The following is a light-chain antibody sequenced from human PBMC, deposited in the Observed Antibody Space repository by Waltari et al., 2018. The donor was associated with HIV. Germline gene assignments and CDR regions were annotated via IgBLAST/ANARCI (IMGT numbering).Light chain of an antibody. J-gene: IGKJ1*01. CDR1: QTISSY. V-gene: IGKV1-39*01. CDR2: TAS. Sequence: IQMTQSPSSLSASVGDRVTITCRATQTISSYLNWYQQRPGKAPNLLIFTASTLQSGVPSRFSGSGSGTDFTLTISRLQPEDIATYYCQQTYITPWTFGQGTKVEV. CDR3: QQTYITPWT.